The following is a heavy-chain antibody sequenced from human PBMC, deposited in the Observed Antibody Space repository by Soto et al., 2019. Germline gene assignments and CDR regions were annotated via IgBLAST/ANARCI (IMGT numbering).Heavy chain of an antibody. D-gene: IGHD6-19*01. CDR1: DGSVSSGSYY. V-gene: IGHV4-61*01. CDR3: ARGGWLADRYYYYYYGMDV. J-gene: IGHJ6*02. Sequence: SETLSLTCTVSDGSVSSGSYYWSWIRQPPGKGLEWIGYIYYSGSTNYNPSLKSRVTISVDTSKNQFSLKLSSVTAADTAVYYCARGGWLADRYYYYYYGMDVWGQGTTVTVSS. CDR2: IYYSGST.